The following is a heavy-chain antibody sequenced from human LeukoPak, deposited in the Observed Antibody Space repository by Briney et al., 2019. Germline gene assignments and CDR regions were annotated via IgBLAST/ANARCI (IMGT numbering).Heavy chain of an antibody. V-gene: IGHV1-58*01. CDR3: ARDGGYDGNEPREMDY. CDR1: GFTFTSSA. D-gene: IGHD5-12*01. J-gene: IGHJ4*02. Sequence: ASEKVSCKASGFTFTSSAVQWVRQARGQRLEWIGWIVVGSGNTNYAQKFQERVIITRDMSTSTAYMELSSVRSENTAVYYCARDGGYDGNEPREMDYWGQGTLVTVPS. CDR2: IVVGSGNT.